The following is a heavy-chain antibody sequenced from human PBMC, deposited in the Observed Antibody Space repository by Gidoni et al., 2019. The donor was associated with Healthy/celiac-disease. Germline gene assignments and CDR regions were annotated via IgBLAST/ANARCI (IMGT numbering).Heavy chain of an antibody. Sequence: QVQLVQSGAEVRKPGASVKVYCKASGYTFTSYGISWVRQAPGQGLEWMGWNSAYNGNTNYAQKLQGRVTMTTDTSTSTAYMELRSLRSDDTAVYYCARDRWDYGGNSFSGRFDYWGQGTLVTVSS. CDR2: NSAYNGNT. CDR1: GYTFTSYG. V-gene: IGHV1-18*01. D-gene: IGHD4-17*01. CDR3: ARDRWDYGGNSFSGRFDY. J-gene: IGHJ4*02.